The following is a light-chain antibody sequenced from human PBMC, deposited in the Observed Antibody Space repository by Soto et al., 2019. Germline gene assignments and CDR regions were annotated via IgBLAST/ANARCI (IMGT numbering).Light chain of an antibody. Sequence: EIVLTQSPGTLSLSPGERATLSCRASQSVSSSYLAWYQQKPGQAPRLLIYGASSRATGIPDRFSGSGSGTEFTLNISRLEPEDFAVYYCQQYGSSPPTTFGQGTRLEMK. CDR2: GAS. J-gene: IGKJ5*01. V-gene: IGKV3-20*01. CDR1: QSVSSSY. CDR3: QQYGSSPPTT.